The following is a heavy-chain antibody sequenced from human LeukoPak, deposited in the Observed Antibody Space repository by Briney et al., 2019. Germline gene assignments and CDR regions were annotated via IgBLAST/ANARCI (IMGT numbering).Heavy chain of an antibody. V-gene: IGHV3-48*01. CDR2: ISSSSSMT. CDR3: ARDGSSGWYWVDY. D-gene: IGHD6-19*01. Sequence: GGSLRLSCAASGFTFSRYMMNWVRQAPGKGLEWVSYISSSSSMTYYADSVKGRFTISRDNSKNTLYLQMNSLRAEDTAVYYCARDGSSGWYWVDYWGQGTLVTVSS. CDR1: GFTFSRYM. J-gene: IGHJ4*02.